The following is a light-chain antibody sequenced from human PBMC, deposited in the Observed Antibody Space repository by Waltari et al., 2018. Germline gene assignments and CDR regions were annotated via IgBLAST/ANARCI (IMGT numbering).Light chain of an antibody. CDR2: GAS. CDR3: QQYNNWPLT. Sequence: EIVMTQSPDTLSVSPGERANLPCRASPTINHNLAWFQQKPGQAPRLLIYGASTRATDIPARFSGSGSGTAFTLTISSLQSEDIAVYFCQQYNNWPLTFGPGTKVETK. J-gene: IGKJ1*01. CDR1: PTINHN. V-gene: IGKV3-15*01.